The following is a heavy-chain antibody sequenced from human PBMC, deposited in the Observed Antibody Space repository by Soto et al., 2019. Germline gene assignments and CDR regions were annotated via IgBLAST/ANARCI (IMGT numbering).Heavy chain of an antibody. V-gene: IGHV1-69*13. D-gene: IGHD2-8*01. Sequence: VASVKVSCKASGCTFSSYAISWVRQAPGQGLEWMGGIIPIFGTANYAQKFQGRVTITADESTSTAYMELSSLRSEDMAVYYCARDGDKYCTNGVCYDYWG. CDR3: ARDGDKYCTNGVCYDY. CDR2: IIPIFGTA. CDR1: GCTFSSYA. J-gene: IGHJ4*01.